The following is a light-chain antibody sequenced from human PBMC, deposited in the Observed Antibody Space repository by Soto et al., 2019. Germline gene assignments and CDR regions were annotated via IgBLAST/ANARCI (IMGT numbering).Light chain of an antibody. CDR1: QGFSNY. CDR3: QKYNSAPRT. CDR2: AAS. Sequence: DIQMTQSPSSLSASVGDRVTITCRASQGFSNYFAWYQQKPGKVPKLLIYAASTLQSGVPSRFSGSGSGTDFTLTISSLQPEDVATYYCQKYNSAPRTFGQGTKVEIK. V-gene: IGKV1-27*01. J-gene: IGKJ1*01.